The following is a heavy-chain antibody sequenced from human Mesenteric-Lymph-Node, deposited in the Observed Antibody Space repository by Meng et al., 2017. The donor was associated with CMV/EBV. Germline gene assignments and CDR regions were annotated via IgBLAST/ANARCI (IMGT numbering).Heavy chain of an antibody. J-gene: IGHJ5*02. Sequence: SVKVSCKASGGTFSSYTISWVRQAPGQGLEWMGRIIPILGIANYAQKFQGRVTITADKSTSTAYMELSSLRSEDTAVYYCARVGPCSSTSCYESGFDPWGQGTLVTVSS. CDR3: ARVGPCSSTSCYESGFDP. D-gene: IGHD2-2*01. CDR2: IIPILGIA. V-gene: IGHV1-69*02. CDR1: GGTFSSYT.